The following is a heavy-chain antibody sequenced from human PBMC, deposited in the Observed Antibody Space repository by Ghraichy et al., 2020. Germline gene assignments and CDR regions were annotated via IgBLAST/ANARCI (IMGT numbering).Heavy chain of an antibody. CDR3: ARGHYDNSGVFDY. J-gene: IGHJ4*02. CDR1: GFTFSDYW. Sequence: GSLRLSCAASGFTFSDYWLSWVRQPPGKGLEWVANIKHDESEKYYVDSVKGRFTVSRDNAKNSLYLQMTSLRAEDTAVYYCARGHYDNSGVFDYWGQGTLVTVSS. D-gene: IGHD3-22*01. CDR2: IKHDESEK. V-gene: IGHV3-7*03.